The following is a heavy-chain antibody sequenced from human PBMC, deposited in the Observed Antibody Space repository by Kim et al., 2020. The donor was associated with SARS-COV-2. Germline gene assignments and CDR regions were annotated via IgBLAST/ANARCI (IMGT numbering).Heavy chain of an antibody. Sequence: ASVKVSCKASGYTFTSYGISWVRQAPGQGLEWMGWISAYNGNTNYAQKLQGRVTMTTDTSTSTAYMELRSLRSDDTAVYYCARHSEKYSSSWSYYFGYWGQGTLVTVSS. D-gene: IGHD6-13*01. V-gene: IGHV1-18*04. CDR3: ARHSEKYSSSWSYYFGY. J-gene: IGHJ4*02. CDR2: ISAYNGNT. CDR1: GYTFTSYG.